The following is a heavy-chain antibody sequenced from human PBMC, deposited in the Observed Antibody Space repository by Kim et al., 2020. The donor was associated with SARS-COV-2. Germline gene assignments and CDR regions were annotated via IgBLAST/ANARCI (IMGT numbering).Heavy chain of an antibody. CDR2: IDPSDSYT. J-gene: IGHJ6*02. CDR1: GYSFTSYW. V-gene: IGHV5-10-1*01. CDR3: ASLVVVAARSDYYGMDV. D-gene: IGHD2-15*01. Sequence: GESLKISCKGSGYSFTSYWISWVRQMPGKGLEWMGRIDPSDSYTNYSPSFQGHVTISADKSISTAYLQWSSLKASDTAMYYCASLVVVAARSDYYGMDVWGQGTTVTVSS.